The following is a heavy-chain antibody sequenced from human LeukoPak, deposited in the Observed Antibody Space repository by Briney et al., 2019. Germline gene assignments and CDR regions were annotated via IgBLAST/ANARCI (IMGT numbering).Heavy chain of an antibody. D-gene: IGHD2-8*01. CDR3: AKGRYCSSAVCYHPFDY. J-gene: IGHJ4*02. CDR1: GFTFSSYS. CDR2: ISSSSSYI. Sequence: PGGSLRLSCAASGFTFSSYSMNWVRQAPGKGLEWVSSISSSSSYIYYADSVKGRFTISRDNSKNTLYLQMDSLRAEDAAMYHCAKGRYCSSAVCYHPFDYWGQGTLVTVSS. V-gene: IGHV3-21*04.